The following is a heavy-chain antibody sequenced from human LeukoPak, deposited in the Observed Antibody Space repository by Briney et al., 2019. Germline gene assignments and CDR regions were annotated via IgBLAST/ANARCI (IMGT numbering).Heavy chain of an antibody. J-gene: IGHJ4*02. CDR3: ARLAPYYGDYWLPDY. D-gene: IGHD4-17*01. Sequence: SETLSLTCSVSGGSISGAYWSWIRQAPGKGLEWIGYIYYSGSTNYNPSLKSRVTISVDTSKNQFSLKLSSVTAADTAVYYCARLAPYYGDYWLPDYWGQGTLVTVSS. V-gene: IGHV4-59*08. CDR1: GGSISGAY. CDR2: IYYSGST.